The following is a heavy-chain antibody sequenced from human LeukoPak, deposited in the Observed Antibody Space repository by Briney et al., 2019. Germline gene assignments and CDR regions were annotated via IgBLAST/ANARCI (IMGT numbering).Heavy chain of an antibody. CDR1: GFTFSSYA. CDR3: ARSVGVTIYYYYAMDV. CDR2: ISGSGGGT. D-gene: IGHD3-9*01. J-gene: IGHJ6*02. Sequence: PGGSLRLSCAASGFTFSSYAMSWVRQAPGKGLEGVSVISGSGGGTYYADSVKGRFTISRDNSKNTLYLQMNSLRAEDTAVYYCARSVGVTIYYYYAMDVWGQGTTVTVSS. V-gene: IGHV3-23*01.